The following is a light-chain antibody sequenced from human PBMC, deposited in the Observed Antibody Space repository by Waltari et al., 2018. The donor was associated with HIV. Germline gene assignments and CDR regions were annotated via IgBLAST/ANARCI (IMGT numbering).Light chain of an antibody. CDR3: QSADITGTLGV. J-gene: IGLJ2*01. V-gene: IGLV3-25*03. Sequence: ELAQPPSVSVSSGQTARPTCSGNVLPRKSVYRYQQIPCRAPILVIYKDSGRPSGIPERFSGFISGTTATLTISAVQAEDEADYYCQSADITGTLGVFGGGTRLTV. CDR1: VLPRKS. CDR2: KDS.